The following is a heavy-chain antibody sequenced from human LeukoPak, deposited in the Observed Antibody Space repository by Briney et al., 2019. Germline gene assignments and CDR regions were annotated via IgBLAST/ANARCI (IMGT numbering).Heavy chain of an antibody. CDR2: IYYCGST. D-gene: IGHD2-15*01. Sequence: SDPVPLTCSVSGGSNSSGGYYWSWIPPHPGKGLVCFGYIYYCGSTYYNPSLKSRVTISVDTSKNQFSLKLSSVTDADTAVYYCARYCSGGSCPPYYGMDVWGQGTTVTVSS. CDR1: GGSNSSGGYY. V-gene: IGHV4-31*03. CDR3: ARYCSGGSCPPYYGMDV. J-gene: IGHJ6*02.